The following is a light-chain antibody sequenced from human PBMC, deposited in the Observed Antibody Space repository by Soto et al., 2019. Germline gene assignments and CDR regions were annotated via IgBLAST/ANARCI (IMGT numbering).Light chain of an antibody. CDR1: QSISSY. CDR3: QQSWT. V-gene: IGKV1-39*01. Sequence: DIQMTQSPSSLSASVGDRVTITCRTSQSISSYLNWYQQKPGKAPKLLIYATSSLQSGVPSRFSGSGSRTDFTLTIRSLQPEDFATHCWQQSWTFGQGTKVEIK. CDR2: ATS. J-gene: IGKJ1*01.